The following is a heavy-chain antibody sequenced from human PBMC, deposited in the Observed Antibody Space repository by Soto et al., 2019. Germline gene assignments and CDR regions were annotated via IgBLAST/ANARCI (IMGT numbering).Heavy chain of an antibody. J-gene: IGHJ4*02. Sequence: QVQLVESGGGVVQPGRSLRLSCAASGFTFSSYGMHWVRQAPGKGLERVAVISYDGSNKYYADSVKGRFTISRDNSKNTLYLQMTSLRAEDTAVYYCAKVSSGWYRFFDYWGQGTLVTVSS. D-gene: IGHD6-19*01. V-gene: IGHV3-30*18. CDR1: GFTFSSYG. CDR2: ISYDGSNK. CDR3: AKVSSGWYRFFDY.